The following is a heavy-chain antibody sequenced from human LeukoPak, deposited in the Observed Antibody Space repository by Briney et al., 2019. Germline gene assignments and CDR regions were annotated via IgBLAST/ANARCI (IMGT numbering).Heavy chain of an antibody. V-gene: IGHV3-64D*06. Sequence: TGGSLRLSCAASGFTFRSYEMNWVRQAPGKGLEYVSAISANGGSAYYADSVKGRFNVSRDNSKNTVYLQMTSLRAEDTAVYYCVKVGMGMIGGLEYWGQGTLATASS. CDR3: VKVGMGMIGGLEY. D-gene: IGHD3-16*01. J-gene: IGHJ4*02. CDR1: GFTFRSYE. CDR2: ISANGGSA.